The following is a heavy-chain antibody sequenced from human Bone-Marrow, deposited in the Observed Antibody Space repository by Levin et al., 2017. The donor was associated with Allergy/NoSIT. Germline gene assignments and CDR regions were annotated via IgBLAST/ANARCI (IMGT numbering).Heavy chain of an antibody. CDR1: GFTFSTNG. CDR3: AKEGGIPGAYDAFDV. D-gene: IGHD3-10*01. V-gene: IGHV3-30*18. CDR2: MSYDGTNK. Sequence: SCAASGFTFSTNGMHWVRQAPGKGLEWVALMSYDGTNKYYSESVKGRFTISRDNSKSTLFLQMNSLRPEDTALYYCAKEGGIPGAYDAFDVWGQGTMVTVSS. J-gene: IGHJ3*01.